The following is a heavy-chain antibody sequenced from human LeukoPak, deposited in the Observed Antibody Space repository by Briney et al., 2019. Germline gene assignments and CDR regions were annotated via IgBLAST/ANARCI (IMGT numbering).Heavy chain of an antibody. CDR3: ASRDYYGSGSYSL. Sequence: KPSETLSLTCAVYGGSFSGYYWSWIRQPPGKGLEWIGSIYYSGSTYYNPSLKSRVTISVDTSKNQFSLKLSSVTAADTAVYYCASRDYYGSGSYSLWGQGTLVTVSS. CDR2: IYYSGST. D-gene: IGHD3-10*01. CDR1: GGSFSGYY. J-gene: IGHJ4*02. V-gene: IGHV4-34*01.